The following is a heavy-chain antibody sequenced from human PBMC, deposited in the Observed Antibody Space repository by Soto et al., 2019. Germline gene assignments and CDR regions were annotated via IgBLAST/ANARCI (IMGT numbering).Heavy chain of an antibody. CDR2: IYYSGST. CDR3: ARTGPMVRGVIIEYYFDY. J-gene: IGHJ4*02. V-gene: IGHV4-59*01. CDR1: GGSISSYY. Sequence: RSLTCTVSGGSISSYYWSWIRQPPGKGLEWIGYIYYSGSTNYNPSLKSRVTISVDTSKNQFSLKLSSVTAADTAVYYCARTGPMVRGVIIEYYFDYWGQGTLVTVSS. D-gene: IGHD3-10*01.